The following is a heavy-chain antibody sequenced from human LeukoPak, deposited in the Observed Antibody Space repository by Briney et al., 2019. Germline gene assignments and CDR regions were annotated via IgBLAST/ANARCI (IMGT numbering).Heavy chain of an antibody. CDR2: IIPIFGTA. D-gene: IGHD6-13*01. V-gene: IGHV1-69*13. CDR1: GGTFSSYA. J-gene: IGHJ6*02. CDR3: ARLEGYSSSWYLSSYYYYGMDV. Sequence: SVKVSCKASGGTFSSYAISWVRQAPGQGLEWMGGIIPIFGTANYAQKFQGRVTITADESTSTAYMELSSLRSEDTAVYYCARLEGYSSSWYLSSYYYYGMDVWGQGTTVTVSS.